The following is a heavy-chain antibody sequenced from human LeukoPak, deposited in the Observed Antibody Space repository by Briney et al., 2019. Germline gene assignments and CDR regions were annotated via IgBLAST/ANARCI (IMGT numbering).Heavy chain of an antibody. J-gene: IGHJ6*03. CDR2: IYYSGST. CDR3: ARSVGYMDV. Sequence: SETLSLTCTVSGGSISSYYWSWLRQPPGKGLEWIGYIYYSGSTNYNPSLKSRVTISVDTSKNQFSLKLSSVTAADTAVYYCARSVGYMDVWGKGTTVTVSS. CDR1: GGSISSYY. V-gene: IGHV4-59*01.